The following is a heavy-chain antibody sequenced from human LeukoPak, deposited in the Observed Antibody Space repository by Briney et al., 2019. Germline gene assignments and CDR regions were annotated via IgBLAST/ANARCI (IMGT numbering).Heavy chain of an antibody. D-gene: IGHD2-2*01. Sequence: PGGSLRLSCAASGFTFSSYSMNWVRQAPGKGLEWVSSISSSSSYIYYADSVKGRFTISRDNAKNSLYLQMNSLRAEDTAVYYCATKPTYCSSTSCYYYYGMDVWGQGTTVTVSS. CDR2: ISSSSSYI. V-gene: IGHV3-21*04. CDR1: GFTFSSYS. CDR3: ATKPTYCSSTSCYYYYGMDV. J-gene: IGHJ6*02.